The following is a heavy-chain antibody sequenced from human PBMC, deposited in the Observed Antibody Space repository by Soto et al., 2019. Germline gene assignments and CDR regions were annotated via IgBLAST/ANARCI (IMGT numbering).Heavy chain of an antibody. CDR1: GYTFTSYG. CDR3: ARDYADWYSSSSSKRFPFDY. V-gene: IGHV1-18*01. CDR2: ISAYNGNT. Sequence: QVQLVQSGAEVKKPGASVKVSCKASGYTFTSYGISWVRQAPGQGLEWMGWISAYNGNTNYAQKLQGRVTMTTDTSTSTAYMELRSLRSDDTAVYYCARDYADWYSSSSSKRFPFDYWGQGTLVTVSS. J-gene: IGHJ4*02. D-gene: IGHD6-6*01.